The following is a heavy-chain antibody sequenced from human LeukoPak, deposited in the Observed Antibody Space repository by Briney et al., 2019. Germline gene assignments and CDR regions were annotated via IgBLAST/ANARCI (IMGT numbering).Heavy chain of an antibody. J-gene: IGHJ4*02. V-gene: IGHV3-11*01. CDR2: ISSSGSTI. CDR1: GFTFSDYY. Sequence: GGSLRLSCAASGFTFSDYYMSWIRQAPGKGLEWVSYISSSGSTIYYADSVKGRFTISRDNAKNSLYLQMNSLRAEDTAVYYCASGADIVASVFDYWGQGTLVTVSS. CDR3: ASGADIVASVFDY. D-gene: IGHD5-12*01.